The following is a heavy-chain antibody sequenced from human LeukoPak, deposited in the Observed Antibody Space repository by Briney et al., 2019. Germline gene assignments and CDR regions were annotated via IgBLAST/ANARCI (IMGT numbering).Heavy chain of an antibody. J-gene: IGHJ6*03. Sequence: SETLSLTCNVSGASITSSDYWGWIRQTPRKGLEWIGTVYYSGTTYYNPSLKSRVTISVDTSNNKFSLNLSSLTAADTAVYFCARLSRVRFSSGFQPPHYYYMYVWGKGTTVTVSS. V-gene: IGHV4-39*01. D-gene: IGHD5-18*01. CDR2: VYYSGTT. CDR3: ARLSRVRFSSGFQPPHYYYMYV. CDR1: GASITSSDY.